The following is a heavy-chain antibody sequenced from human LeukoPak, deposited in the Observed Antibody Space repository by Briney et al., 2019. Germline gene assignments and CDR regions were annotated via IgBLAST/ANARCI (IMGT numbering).Heavy chain of an antibody. V-gene: IGHV3-23*01. J-gene: IGHJ6*02. D-gene: IGHD3-3*01. Sequence: GGSLRLSCAASGFTFSSYAMSWVRQAPGKGLEWVSAISGSGGSTYYADSVKGRFTISRDNSKNTPYLQMNSLRAEDTAVYYCAKDYDFWSGLLEYYYYYGMDVWGQGTTVTVSS. CDR1: GFTFSSYA. CDR2: ISGSGGST. CDR3: AKDYDFWSGLLEYYYYYGMDV.